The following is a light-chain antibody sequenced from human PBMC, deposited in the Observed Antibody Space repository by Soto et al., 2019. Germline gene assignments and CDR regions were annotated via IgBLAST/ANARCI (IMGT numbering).Light chain of an antibody. Sequence: DIQMTQSPSSLSASVGDRVSITCRASQSITTSLMWYQQKPGKAPKLLIYAASSLQSGVPSRFSGSGSETDFTLTISSLQPDDFATYYCLQSYTTPRTFGQGTKVDIK. J-gene: IGKJ1*01. V-gene: IGKV1-39*01. CDR1: QSITTS. CDR2: AAS. CDR3: LQSYTTPRT.